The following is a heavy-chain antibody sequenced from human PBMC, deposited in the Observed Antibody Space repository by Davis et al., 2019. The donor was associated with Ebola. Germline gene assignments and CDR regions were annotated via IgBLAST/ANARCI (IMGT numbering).Heavy chain of an antibody. CDR1: GFTFSSYS. J-gene: IGHJ4*02. D-gene: IGHD3-22*01. CDR3: ARDEWHDSSGYYY. V-gene: IGHV3-21*01. CDR2: ISSSSSYI. Sequence: GESLKISCAASGFTFSSYSMNWVRQAPGKGLEWVSSISSSSSYIYYADSVKGRFTISRDNAKNSLYLQMNSLRAEDTAVYYCARDEWHDSSGYYYWGQGTLVTVSS.